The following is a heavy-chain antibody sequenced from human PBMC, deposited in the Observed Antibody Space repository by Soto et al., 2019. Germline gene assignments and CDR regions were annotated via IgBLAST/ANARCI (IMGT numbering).Heavy chain of an antibody. CDR2: INQSGST. Sequence: PAETLSLTCTVYGGAFSAYYCTFIRHSPGKGLEWIGAINQSGSTTYNPSLRSRVTISVDTSKNQLSLSLSSVTAADTAVYYCAKLKNHYYYGLDVWGQGTTVTVSS. J-gene: IGHJ6*02. V-gene: IGHV4-34*01. CDR3: AKLKNHYYYGLDV. CDR1: GGAFSAYY.